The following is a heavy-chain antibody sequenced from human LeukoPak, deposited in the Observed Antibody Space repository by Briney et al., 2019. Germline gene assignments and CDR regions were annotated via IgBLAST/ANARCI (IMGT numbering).Heavy chain of an antibody. V-gene: IGHV3-21*01. D-gene: IGHD3-22*01. CDR2: ISSSSSYI. CDR1: GFTFSSYS. J-gene: IGHJ4*02. Sequence: PGGPLRLSCAASGFTFSSYSMNWVRQAPGKGLEWVSSISSSSSYIYYADSVKGRFTISRDNAKNSLFLQMNSLRAEDTAVYYCAIMPYDSSGYSQYWGQGTLVTVSS. CDR3: AIMPYDSSGYSQY.